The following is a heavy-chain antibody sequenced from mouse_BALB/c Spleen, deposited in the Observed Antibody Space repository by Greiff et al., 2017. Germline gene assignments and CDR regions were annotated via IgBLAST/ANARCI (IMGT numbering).Heavy chain of an antibody. D-gene: IGHD1-2*01. Sequence: EVQVVESGGDLVKPGGSLKLSCAASGFTFSSYGMSWVRQTPDKRLEWVATISSGGSYTYYPDSVKGRFTISRDNAKNTLYLQMSSLKSEDTAMYYCARQTTATDYAMDYWGQGTSVTVSS. CDR3: ARQTTATDYAMDY. CDR2: ISSGGSYT. V-gene: IGHV5-6*01. CDR1: GFTFSSYG. J-gene: IGHJ4*01.